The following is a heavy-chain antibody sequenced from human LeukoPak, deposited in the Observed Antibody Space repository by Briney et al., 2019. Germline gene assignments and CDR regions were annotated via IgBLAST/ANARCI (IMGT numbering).Heavy chain of an antibody. CDR3: AKLFPPGDGVDAFDI. CDR1: GFTFSAYG. Sequence: GGSLRLSCAASGFTFSAYGMSWVRQAPGKGLEWVSAISGSGGSTYYADSVKGRFTISRDNSKNTLYLQMNSLRAEDTAVYYCAKLFPPGDGVDAFDIWGQGTMVTVSS. V-gene: IGHV3-23*01. CDR2: ISGSGGST. J-gene: IGHJ3*02. D-gene: IGHD3-10*01.